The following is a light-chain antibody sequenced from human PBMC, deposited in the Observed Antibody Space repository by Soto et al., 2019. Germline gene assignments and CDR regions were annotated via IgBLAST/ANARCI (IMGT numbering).Light chain of an antibody. V-gene: IGKV1-12*01. CDR1: QDISSW. Sequence: DIQMTQSPSSVSASVGDRVTITCRASQDISSWLAWYQQKPGKAHKILIYAASSLQSGVPSRFSVSGSGTDFTLTISSLQPEDFATYDCQQAKSLPYNFGQGTKLEIK. J-gene: IGKJ2*01. CDR3: QQAKSLPYN. CDR2: AAS.